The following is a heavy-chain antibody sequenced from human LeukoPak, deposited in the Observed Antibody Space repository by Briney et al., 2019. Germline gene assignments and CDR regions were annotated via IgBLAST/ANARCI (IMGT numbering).Heavy chain of an antibody. D-gene: IGHD3-16*01. CDR2: ISAYDGNT. CDR3: ARDPYSYFDY. V-gene: IGHV1-18*01. J-gene: IGHJ4*02. CDR1: GYTFTSYG. Sequence: ASVKVSCKASGYTFTSYGISWVRQALGQGLEWMGWISAYDGNTNYAQKFKGRVTMTTDTSTSTAYMDLRSLRSDDTAVYYCARDPYSYFDYWGQGTLVTVSS.